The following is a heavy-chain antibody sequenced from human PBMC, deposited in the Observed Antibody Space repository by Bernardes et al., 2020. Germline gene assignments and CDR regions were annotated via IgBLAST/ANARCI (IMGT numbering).Heavy chain of an antibody. CDR3: ALSSSTSSSKYSSSWYVCDY. CDR2: IYYSGST. Sequence: SETLSLTCTVSGGSISSSSYYWGWIRQPPGKGLEWIGSIYYSGSTYYNPSLKSRVTISVDTSKNQFSLKLSSVTAADTAVYYCALSSSTSSSKYSSSWYVCDYWGQGTLVTVSS. J-gene: IGHJ4*02. CDR1: GGSISSSSYY. V-gene: IGHV4-39*01. D-gene: IGHD6-13*01.